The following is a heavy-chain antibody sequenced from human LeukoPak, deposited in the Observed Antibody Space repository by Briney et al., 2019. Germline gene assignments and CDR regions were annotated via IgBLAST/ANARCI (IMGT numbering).Heavy chain of an antibody. J-gene: IGHJ6*03. CDR1: GFSVRTTY. CDR3: ARGAVYYMDI. D-gene: IGHD6-19*01. CDR2: LYTGGGT. Sequence: GGSLRLSCAASGFSVRTTYMSWVRQAPGKGLEWVSVLYTGGGTDHADSVKGRFTISRDNSKNTLSLQMNSLRAEDTAVYYCARGAVYYMDIWGKGTTVTISS. V-gene: IGHV3-53*01.